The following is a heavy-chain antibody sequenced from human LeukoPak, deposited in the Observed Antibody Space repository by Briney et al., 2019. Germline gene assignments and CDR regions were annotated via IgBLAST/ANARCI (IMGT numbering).Heavy chain of an antibody. J-gene: IGHJ4*02. CDR2: THHSGAT. D-gene: IGHD4-17*01. CDR3: ARDHYGDYAFDY. CDR1: GVSITSNY. V-gene: IGHV4-59*01. Sequence: RASETLSLTCSVSGVSITSNYWSWIRQLPGKGLEWLGYTHHSGATSYNPSLKSRGTMSLDTSNNQFSLKLSSVTAADTAVYYCARDHYGDYAFDYWGQGTLVTVSS.